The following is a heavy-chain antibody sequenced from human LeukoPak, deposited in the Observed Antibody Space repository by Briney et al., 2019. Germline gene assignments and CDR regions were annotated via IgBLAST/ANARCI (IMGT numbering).Heavy chain of an antibody. CDR1: GFTFSSYG. CDR3: AKEAFGGSGSYGMDV. Sequence: EGSLRLSCAASGFTFSSYGMHWVRQAPGKGLEWVAVISYDGSNKYYADSVKGRFTISRDNSKNTLYLQMNSLRAEDTAVYYCAKEAFGGSGSYGMDVWGKGTTVTVSS. D-gene: IGHD3-10*01. V-gene: IGHV3-30*18. J-gene: IGHJ6*04. CDR2: ISYDGSNK.